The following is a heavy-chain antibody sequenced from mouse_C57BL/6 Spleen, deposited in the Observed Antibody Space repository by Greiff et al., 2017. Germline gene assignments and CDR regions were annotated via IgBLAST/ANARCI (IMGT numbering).Heavy chain of an antibody. V-gene: IGHV1-52*01. D-gene: IGHD1-1*01. CDR3: ARWGYGSSYGYFDV. Sequence: QVQLQQPGAELVRPGSSVKLSCKASGYTFTSYWMHWVKQRPIQGLEWIGNIDPSDSETPYNQKFKAKATLTVDKSSSTAYMQLSSLTSEDSAVYYCARWGYGSSYGYFDVWGTVTTVTVSS. CDR1: GYTFTSYW. CDR2: IDPSDSET. J-gene: IGHJ1*03.